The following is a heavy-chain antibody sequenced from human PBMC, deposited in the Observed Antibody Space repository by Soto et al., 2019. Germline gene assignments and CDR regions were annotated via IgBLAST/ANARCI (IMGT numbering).Heavy chain of an antibody. CDR1: GYTFIGYY. CDR3: ARHRDYYDSSGYYHGYYGMDV. D-gene: IGHD3-22*01. CDR2: INPNSGGT. J-gene: IGHJ6*02. Sequence: GGSVKVAGNASGYTFIGYYMDWVRQAPGRGLEWMGWINPNSGGTNYAQKFQGCGTMTRDTSMSTAYMEMSRLRSDDTAVYYCARHRDYYDSSGYYHGYYGMDVWGQGTTVTVSS. V-gene: IGHV1-2*04.